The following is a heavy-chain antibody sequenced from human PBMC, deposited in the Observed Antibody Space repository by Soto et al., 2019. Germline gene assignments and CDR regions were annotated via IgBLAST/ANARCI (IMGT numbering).Heavy chain of an antibody. CDR2: MSHSGGT. V-gene: IGHV4-34*01. Sequence: QVQLQQWGAGLLKPSETLSLTCAVYGGSVSGANYYWSWIRQPPGKGLEWIGEMSHSGGTHFNPSLKDRVTISVDTSTNQVSLKMGSVTAADTALYYCAGVERGTATTVVDAFDIWGPGTMVTVSS. J-gene: IGHJ3*02. D-gene: IGHD1-1*01. CDR3: AGVERGTATTVVDAFDI. CDR1: GGSVSGANYY.